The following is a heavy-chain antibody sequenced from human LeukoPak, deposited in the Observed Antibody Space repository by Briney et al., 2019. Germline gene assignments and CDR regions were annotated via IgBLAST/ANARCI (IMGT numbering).Heavy chain of an antibody. CDR2: ISSSSSYI. Sequence: GGSLRLSCAASGFTFSSYSMNWVRQAPGKGLEWVSSISSSSSYIYYADSVKGRFTISRDNAKNSLYLQMNSLGAEDTAEYYCARVQESGDAFDIWGQGTMVTVSS. V-gene: IGHV3-21*01. CDR3: ARVQESGDAFDI. D-gene: IGHD3-3*01. J-gene: IGHJ3*02. CDR1: GFTFSSYS.